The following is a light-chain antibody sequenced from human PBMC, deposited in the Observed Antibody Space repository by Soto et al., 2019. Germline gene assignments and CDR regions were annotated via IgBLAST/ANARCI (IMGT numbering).Light chain of an antibody. J-gene: IGKJ5*01. V-gene: IGKV2-28*01. CDR2: LTS. Sequence: DIVMTQSPLSLPVTPGEPASISCRSSQILLHNNGYNYLDWYLQKPGQSPQLLIYLTSHRASGVHDRLSGSGSGTDFTLRISRVEAEDIGVYYCMPRRQTQITFGEGKRLQFK. CDR3: MPRRQTQIT. CDR1: QILLHNNGYNY.